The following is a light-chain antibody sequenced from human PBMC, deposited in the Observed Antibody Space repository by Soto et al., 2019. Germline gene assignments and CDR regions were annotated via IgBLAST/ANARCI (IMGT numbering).Light chain of an antibody. Sequence: DIIMTQSPDSLAVSLGERATINCKSSQSVLYSSNNKKYFAWYQQKPRQPPKLLIYWASTRESGVPDRFSGSGSGTDFTLTINSLQAEDVAVYYCQQYYSTPLTFGQGTRLEIK. CDR3: QQYYSTPLT. J-gene: IGKJ5*01. V-gene: IGKV4-1*01. CDR1: QSVLYSSNNKKY. CDR2: WAS.